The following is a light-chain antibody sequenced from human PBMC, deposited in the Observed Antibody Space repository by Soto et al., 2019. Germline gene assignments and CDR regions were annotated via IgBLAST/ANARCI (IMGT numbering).Light chain of an antibody. V-gene: IGKV1-39*01. CDR1: QSISSY. Sequence: DIQMTQSPSSLSASVGDRVTITCRASQSISSYLNWYYQKPGKAAKLLIYAASSLQSGVPSRFSGSGSGTDLTLTISSLQPEDFATYYCQQSYSTPLTFGGGTKVEIK. J-gene: IGKJ4*01. CDR2: AAS. CDR3: QQSYSTPLT.